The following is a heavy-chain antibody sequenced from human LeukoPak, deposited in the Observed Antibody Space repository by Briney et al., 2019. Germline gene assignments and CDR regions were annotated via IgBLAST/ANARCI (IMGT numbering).Heavy chain of an antibody. CDR1: GFTFSSYS. Sequence: GGSLRLSCAASGFTFSSYSMSWVRQPPGKGLEWVSAISGSGGSTYYADSVKGRFTIPRDNSKNTLYLQMNSLRAEDTAVYYCAKDWGYCSSTSCYDVYWGQGTLVTVSS. V-gene: IGHV3-23*01. D-gene: IGHD2-2*01. J-gene: IGHJ4*02. CDR2: ISGSGGST. CDR3: AKDWGYCSSTSCYDVY.